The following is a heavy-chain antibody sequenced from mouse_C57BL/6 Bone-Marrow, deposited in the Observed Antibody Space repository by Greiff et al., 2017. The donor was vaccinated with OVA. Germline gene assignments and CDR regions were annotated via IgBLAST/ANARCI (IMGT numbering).Heavy chain of an antibody. D-gene: IGHD2-4*01. V-gene: IGHV2-2*01. J-gene: IGHJ3*01. CDR1: GFSLTSYG. CDR3: ARNDYDGGPGFAY. Sequence: VKLMESGPGLVQPSQSLSITCTVSGFSLTSYGVHWVRQSPGKGLEWLGVIWSGGSTDYNAAFISRLSISKDNSKSQVFFKMNSLQADDTAIYYCARNDYDGGPGFAYWGQGTLVTVSA. CDR2: IWSGGST.